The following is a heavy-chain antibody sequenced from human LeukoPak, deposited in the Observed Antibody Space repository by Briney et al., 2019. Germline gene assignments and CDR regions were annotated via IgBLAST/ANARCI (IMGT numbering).Heavy chain of an antibody. CDR1: GFTFGNYG. J-gene: IGHJ6*02. V-gene: IGHV3-30*18. Sequence: VGSLRLSCAVSGFTFGNYGMHWVRQAPGKGLEWVALISYDGSSEYYAGSVKGRFTISRDNSKITVYLQMNSLKAEDTAVYYCAKELYNYGDYGAEGLDVGGQGTTVTVS. CDR3: AKELYNYGDYGAEGLDV. CDR2: ISYDGSSE. D-gene: IGHD4-17*01.